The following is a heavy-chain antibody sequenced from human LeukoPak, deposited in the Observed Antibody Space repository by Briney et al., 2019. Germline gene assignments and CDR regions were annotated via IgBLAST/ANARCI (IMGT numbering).Heavy chain of an antibody. CDR3: ARTVSRWFDP. CDR1: GFTFSTYA. D-gene: IGHD1-1*01. Sequence: GGSLRLSCAASGFTFSTYAMRWVRQAPGKGLEWVSSISGGDGSPYYADSVKGRFTISRDNSKNTLYLQMNSLRAEDTAVYYCARTVSRWFDPWGQGTLVTVSS. V-gene: IGHV3-23*01. CDR2: ISGGDGSP. J-gene: IGHJ5*02.